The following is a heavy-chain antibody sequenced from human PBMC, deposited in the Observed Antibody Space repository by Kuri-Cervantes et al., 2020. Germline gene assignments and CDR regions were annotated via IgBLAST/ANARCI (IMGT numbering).Heavy chain of an antibody. D-gene: IGHD3-9*01. J-gene: IGHJ6*02. CDR2: IYYSGST. CDR1: GGSISSPGHY. Sequence: SETLSLTCSVSGGSISSPGHYWGWIRQPPEKGLEWIGSIYYSGSTNYNPSLKSRVTISVDTSKNQFSLKLSSVTAADTAVYYCARGMYYDILTGYYPRYGMDVWGQGTTVTVSS. CDR3: ARGMYYDILTGYYPRYGMDV. V-gene: IGHV4-39*07.